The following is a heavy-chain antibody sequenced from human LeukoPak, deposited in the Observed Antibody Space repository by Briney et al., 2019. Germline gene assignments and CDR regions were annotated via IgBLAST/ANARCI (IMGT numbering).Heavy chain of an antibody. Sequence: SQTLSLTCAISGDSVSSNSAAWNWIRQSPSRGLEWLGRTYYRSKWYNDYAVSVKSRITINPDTSKNQFSLQLNSVTPEDTAVYYCARGLDDIVATILSHYYYYYYMDVWGKGTTVTVSS. V-gene: IGHV6-1*01. CDR2: TYYRSKWYN. CDR1: GDSVSSNSAA. J-gene: IGHJ6*03. D-gene: IGHD5-12*01. CDR3: ARGLDDIVATILSHYYYYYYMDV.